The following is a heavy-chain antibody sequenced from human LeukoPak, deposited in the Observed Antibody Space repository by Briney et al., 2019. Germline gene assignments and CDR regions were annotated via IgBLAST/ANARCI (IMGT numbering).Heavy chain of an antibody. V-gene: IGHV4-59*01. CDR1: GDSITTYY. J-gene: IGHJ3*02. Sequence: SETLSLTCTVSGDSITTYYWSWIRQPPGKGLEWIAYIYTIGSTNYNPSLKSRVTISVDMSKNQFSLKLNSVTAADTAVYYCARGLTVFDIWGQGTMVTVSS. CDR3: ARGLTVFDI. CDR2: IYTIGST. D-gene: IGHD4-17*01.